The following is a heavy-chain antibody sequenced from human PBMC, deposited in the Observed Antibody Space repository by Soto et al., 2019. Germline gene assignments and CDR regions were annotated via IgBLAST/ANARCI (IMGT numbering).Heavy chain of an antibody. CDR2: IIPIFGTA. D-gene: IGHD3-10*01. CDR1: GGTFSSYA. V-gene: IGHV1-69*13. Sequence: GASVKVSCKASGGTFSSYAISWLRQSPGQGLEWMGGIIPIFGTANYAQKFQGRVTITADESTSTAYMELSSLRSEDTAVYYCARDMYYYGSGSYWGYYYYYGMDVWGQGTTVTVSS. CDR3: ARDMYYYGSGSYWGYYYYYGMDV. J-gene: IGHJ6*02.